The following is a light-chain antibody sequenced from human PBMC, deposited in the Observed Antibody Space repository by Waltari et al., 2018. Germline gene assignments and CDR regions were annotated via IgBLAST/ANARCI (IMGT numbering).Light chain of an antibody. V-gene: IGKV2-30*02. CDR1: QDLVHSDGNTY. J-gene: IGKJ1*01. Sequence: DVVLTQSPPSLSVTLGQPASIPGRSVQDLVHSDGNTYLNWFHQRPGQSPRRLIYKTSNRDSGVPDRFSGRGSGADCTLESSRVEADDVGVYFCFQGTHGPWTFGQGTKVEIK. CDR2: KTS. CDR3: FQGTHGPWT.